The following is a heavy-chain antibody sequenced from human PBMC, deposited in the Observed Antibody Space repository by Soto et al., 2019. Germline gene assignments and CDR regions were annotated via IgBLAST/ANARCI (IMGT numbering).Heavy chain of an antibody. CDR2: IKHSGST. CDR1: GGSFSGYY. D-gene: IGHD4-4*01. CDR3: ARQAVSTGYYYYYGLDV. J-gene: IGHJ6*02. Sequence: ETLSLTCAVYGGSFSGYYWSWIRQPPGKGLEWIGEIKHSGSTNYNPSLTSRVTISVDASKSQFSLKLSSVTAADAAVYYCARQAVSTGYYYYYGLDVWGQGTTVTVSS. V-gene: IGHV4-34*01.